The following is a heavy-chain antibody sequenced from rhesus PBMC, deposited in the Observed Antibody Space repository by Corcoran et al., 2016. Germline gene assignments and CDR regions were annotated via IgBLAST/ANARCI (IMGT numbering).Heavy chain of an antibody. CDR1: GYTFTSYY. D-gene: IGHD1-7*02. J-gene: IGHJ4*01. CDR3: TRAPHRYNLNDRGSNYFDY. V-gene: IGHV1-180*01. Sequence: QVQLVQSGAEIKQPGASVKLSCKASGYTFTSYYMHWVRQAPGQGLEWIGLISPYNGNKGYAKKFQCRVTITTDKSAGTGYMELGSLGSEDTAVYYCTRAPHRYNLNDRGSNYFDYWGQGVLVTVSS. CDR2: ISPYNGNK.